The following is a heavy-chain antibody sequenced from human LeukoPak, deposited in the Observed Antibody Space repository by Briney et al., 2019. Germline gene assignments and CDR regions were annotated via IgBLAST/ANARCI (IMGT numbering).Heavy chain of an antibody. CDR2: ISAYNGNT. D-gene: IGHD2-8*01. Sequence: ASVKVSCKASGYTFTSYGISWVRQAPGQGLEWMGWISAYNGNTNYAQKLQGRVTMTTDTSTSTAYMELRSLRSDDTAVYYCARGDRLGYCTNGVCFPFDYWGQGTLVTVSS. V-gene: IGHV1-18*01. CDR1: GYTFTSYG. J-gene: IGHJ4*02. CDR3: ARGDRLGYCTNGVCFPFDY.